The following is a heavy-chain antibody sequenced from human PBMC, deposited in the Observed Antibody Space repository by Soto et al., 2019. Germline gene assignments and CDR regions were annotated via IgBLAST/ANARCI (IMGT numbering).Heavy chain of an antibody. Sequence: SETLSLTCSVSSGSISSSLYYWGWIRQPPGKGLEWIGTIYSTVSTHYNPSLKSRVTISVDTSKNQFSRKLNSVTAADTAVYYCARLPYYDTPPVTFDIWGQGAMVTVSS. CDR3: ARLPYYDTPPVTFDI. J-gene: IGHJ3*02. D-gene: IGHD3-22*01. V-gene: IGHV4-39*01. CDR1: SGSISSSLYY. CDR2: IYSTVST.